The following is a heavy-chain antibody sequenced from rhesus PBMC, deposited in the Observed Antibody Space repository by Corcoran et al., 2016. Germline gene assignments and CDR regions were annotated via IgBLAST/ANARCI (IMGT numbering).Heavy chain of an antibody. V-gene: IGHV4S2*01. Sequence: QVQLQESGPGLVKPSETLPLTCAVPGASISSNYWSWIRQAPGKGLEWIGRIYGRGGSTDYNPSLKSRVTISIDTSKNQFSLKLSSVTAADTAVYYCARDVYSYGGGYSLDVWGRGVLVTVSS. CDR3: ARDVYSYGGGYSLDV. D-gene: IGHD5-36*01. J-gene: IGHJ5-2*02. CDR2: IYGRGGST. CDR1: GASISSNY.